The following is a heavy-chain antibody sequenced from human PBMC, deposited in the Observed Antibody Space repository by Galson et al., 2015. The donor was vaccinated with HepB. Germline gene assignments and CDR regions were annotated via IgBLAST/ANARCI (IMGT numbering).Heavy chain of an antibody. J-gene: IGHJ4*02. CDR2: AYHSGGT. CDR3: ARAKEGRGYFDY. Sequence: ETLSLTCAVSGDSISNDRWWSRVRQPPGEGLEWIGEAYHSGGTHYRPSLKSRVTIPVDKSKNQFSLKLTSVTAADTAVYYCARAKEGRGYFDYWGQGTLVTVSS. CDR1: GDSISNDRW. D-gene: IGHD3-10*01. V-gene: IGHV4-4*02.